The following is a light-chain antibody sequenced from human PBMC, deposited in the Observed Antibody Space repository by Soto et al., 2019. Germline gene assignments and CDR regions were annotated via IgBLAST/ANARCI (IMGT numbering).Light chain of an antibody. CDR2: EVS. Sequence: QSALTQPASVSGSPGQSITISCTGSSSDIGTYNYVSWYQQHPGKAPKLMIHEVSIRPSGISIRFSGSKSGNTASLTISGLQDEDEGEYYCSSYTASGTLVFGGGTQLTVL. J-gene: IGLJ3*02. V-gene: IGLV2-14*03. CDR3: SSYTASGTLV. CDR1: SSDIGTYNY.